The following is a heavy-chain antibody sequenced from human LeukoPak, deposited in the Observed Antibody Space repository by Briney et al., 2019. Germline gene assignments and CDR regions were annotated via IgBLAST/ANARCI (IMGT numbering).Heavy chain of an antibody. Sequence: PSETLSLTCAVAGGSISSYYWSWIRQPPGKGLEWIGYIYHSGSTNYNPSLKSRVTISVDTSKNQISLKVSSVTAVDTAVYFCARVGYCTGGSCYSDYFYAMDVWGQGTTVTVS. CDR1: GGSISSYY. J-gene: IGHJ6*02. V-gene: IGHV4-59*01. D-gene: IGHD2-15*01. CDR3: ARVGYCTGGSCYSDYFYAMDV. CDR2: IYHSGST.